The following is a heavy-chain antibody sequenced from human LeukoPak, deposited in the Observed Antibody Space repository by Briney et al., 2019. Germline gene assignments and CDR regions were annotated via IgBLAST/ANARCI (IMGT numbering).Heavy chain of an antibody. CDR3: ARVRHSGCGWGSIGPNGNYFDY. CDR2: IIPIFGTA. V-gene: IGHV1-69*05. CDR1: GGTFSSYA. Sequence: GASVKVSCKASGGTFSSYAISWVRQAPGQGLEWMGRIIPIFGTANYAQKFQGRVTITTDESTSTAYMELSSLRSEDTAVYYCARVRHSGCGWGSIGPNGNYFDYWGQGTLVTVSS. D-gene: IGHD5-12*01. J-gene: IGHJ4*02.